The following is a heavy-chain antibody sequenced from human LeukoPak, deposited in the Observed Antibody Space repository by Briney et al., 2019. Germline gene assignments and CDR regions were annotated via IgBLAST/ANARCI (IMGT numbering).Heavy chain of an antibody. CDR3: AREVYALDY. V-gene: IGHV4-34*01. Sequence: SETLSLTCAVYGGSFSGYYWSWIRQPPGKGLEWIGEINHSGSTNYNPSLKSRVTISVDTSKNQFSLKLSSVTAADTAVYYCAREVYALDYWGQGTLVTVSS. J-gene: IGHJ4*02. CDR1: GGSFSGYY. D-gene: IGHD5/OR15-5a*01. CDR2: INHSGST.